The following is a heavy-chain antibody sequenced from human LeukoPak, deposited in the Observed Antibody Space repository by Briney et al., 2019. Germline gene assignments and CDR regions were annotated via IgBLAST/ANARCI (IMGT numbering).Heavy chain of an antibody. CDR3: ARSAR. J-gene: IGHJ4*02. CDR2: INQYGSAQ. CDR1: GFTSGTSW. Sequence: GVSLRLSCAASGFTSGTSWVSWVRQAPGKGLEWVANINQYGSAQYYVDSVKGRFTISRDNAKSSLYLQMNSLRAEDTAVYYCARSARWGQGTLVTVSS. V-gene: IGHV3-7*01.